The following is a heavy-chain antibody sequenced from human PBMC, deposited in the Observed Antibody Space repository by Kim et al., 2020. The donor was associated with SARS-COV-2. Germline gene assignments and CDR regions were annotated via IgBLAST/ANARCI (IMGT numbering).Heavy chain of an antibody. Sequence: GGSLRLSCAASGFTFSSYAMSWVRQAPGKGLEWVSGISGNGESTYYADSVKGRFTISRDTSKSTLYLQMNSLRAEDTAVYYCARDRRGFNPYYGMEVWGQGTTVIVSS. CDR1: GFTFSSYA. CDR3: ARDRRGFNPYYGMEV. V-gene: IGHV3-23*01. CDR2: ISGNGEST. J-gene: IGHJ6*02. D-gene: IGHD3-10*01.